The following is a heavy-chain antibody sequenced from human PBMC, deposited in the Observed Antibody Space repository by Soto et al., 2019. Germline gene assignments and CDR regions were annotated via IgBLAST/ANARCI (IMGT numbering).Heavy chain of an antibody. D-gene: IGHD3-22*01. V-gene: IGHV1-69*13. CDR2: IIPIFGTA. CDR3: AKYYYDSSGYYSDYYYGMDV. Sequence: GXSVKVSCKASGGTFSSYAISWVRQAPGQGLEWMGGIIPIFGTANYAQKFQGRVTITADESTSTAYMELSSLRSEDTAVYYCAKYYYDSSGYYSDYYYGMDVWGQGTTVTVSS. CDR1: GGTFSSYA. J-gene: IGHJ6*02.